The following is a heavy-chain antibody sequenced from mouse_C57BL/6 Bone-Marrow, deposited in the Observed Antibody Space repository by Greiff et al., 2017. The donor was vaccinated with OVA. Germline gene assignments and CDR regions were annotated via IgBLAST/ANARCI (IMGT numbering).Heavy chain of an antibody. V-gene: IGHV1-82*01. CDR3: AKHEDGYYASSFDY. D-gene: IGHD2-3*01. Sequence: VQLVESGPELVKPGASVKISCKASGYAFSSSWMNWVKQRPGKGLEWIGRFYPGDGDTNYNGKFKGKATLTADKSSSTAYMQLSSLTSEDSAVSFCAKHEDGYYASSFDYWGQGTTLTVSS. CDR1: GYAFSSSW. J-gene: IGHJ2*01. CDR2: FYPGDGDT.